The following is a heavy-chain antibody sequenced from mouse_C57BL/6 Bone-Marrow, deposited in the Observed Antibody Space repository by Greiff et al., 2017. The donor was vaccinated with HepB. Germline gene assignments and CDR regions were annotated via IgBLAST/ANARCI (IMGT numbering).Heavy chain of an antibody. Sequence: QVQLQQPGAELVMPGASVKLSCKASGYTFTSYWMHWVKQRPGQGLEWIGEIDPSDSYTNYNQKFKGKSTLTVDKSSSTAYMQLSSLTSEDSAVYYCARGGLGPYWYFDVWGTGTTVTVSS. V-gene: IGHV1-69*01. D-gene: IGHD4-1*01. CDR2: IDPSDSYT. CDR3: ARGGLGPYWYFDV. J-gene: IGHJ1*03. CDR1: GYTFTSYW.